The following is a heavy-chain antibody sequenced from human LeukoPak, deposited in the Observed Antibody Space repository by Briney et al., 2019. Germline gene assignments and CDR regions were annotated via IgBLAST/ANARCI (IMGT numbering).Heavy chain of an antibody. J-gene: IGHJ4*02. D-gene: IGHD6-13*01. Sequence: GGSLRLSCAASGFTFDDYAMHWVRRAPGKGLEWVSGISWNSGSIGYADSVKGRFTISRDNAKNSLYLQMNSLRAEDMALYYCAKASSSSWKYYFDYWGQGTLVTVSS. CDR1: GFTFDDYA. CDR2: ISWNSGSI. V-gene: IGHV3-9*03. CDR3: AKASSSSWKYYFDY.